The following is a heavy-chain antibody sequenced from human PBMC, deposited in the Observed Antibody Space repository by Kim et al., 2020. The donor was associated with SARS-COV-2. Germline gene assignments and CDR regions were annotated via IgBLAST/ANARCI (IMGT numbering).Heavy chain of an antibody. Sequence: GESLKISCKTSGYIFSEFWIGWVRQVPGKGLELMGLIYPGDSDTVYSPSFEGQVTISVDNSVNAAYLECTSLRVSDSAIYFCTRRCCSGGHYLLYFWGQGTLVTVS. D-gene: IGHD3-10*02. CDR3: TRRCCSGGHYLLYF. V-gene: IGHV5-51*01. CDR2: IYPGDSDT. CDR1: GYIFSEFW. J-gene: IGHJ4*02.